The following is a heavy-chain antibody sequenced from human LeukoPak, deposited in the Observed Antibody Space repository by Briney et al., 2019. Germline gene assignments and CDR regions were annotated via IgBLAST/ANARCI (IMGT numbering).Heavy chain of an antibody. V-gene: IGHV4-59*01. J-gene: IGHJ6*03. CDR2: IYYSGST. D-gene: IGHD4-11*01. CDR1: GGSISSYY. CDR3: ARDLPTVTTGKYYYYYYMDV. Sequence: SETLSLTCTVSGGSISSYYWSWIRQPPGKGLEWIGYIYYSGSTNYNPSLKSRVTISVDTSKNQFSLKLSSVTAADTAVYYCARDLPTVTTGKYYYYYYMDVWGKGTTVTVSS.